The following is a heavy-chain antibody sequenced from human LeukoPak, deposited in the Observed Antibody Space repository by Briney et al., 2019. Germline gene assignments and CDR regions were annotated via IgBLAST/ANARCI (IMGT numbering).Heavy chain of an antibody. CDR1: GFSFSIYA. J-gene: IGHJ1*01. D-gene: IGHD3-10*01. CDR2: LRGNGEA. Sequence: GGSLRLSCAASGFSFSIYAVSWVRRAPGGRLEWVSSLRGNGEAFYADSVRGRFILSRDESRNTVYLQLNDLRVEDTAVYYCAKANWVSDADAVFWGQGTLVTVSS. CDR3: AKANWVSDADAVF. V-gene: IGHV3-23*01.